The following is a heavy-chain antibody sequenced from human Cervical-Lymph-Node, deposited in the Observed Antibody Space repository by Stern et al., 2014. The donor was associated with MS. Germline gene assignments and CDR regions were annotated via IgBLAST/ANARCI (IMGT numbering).Heavy chain of an antibody. V-gene: IGHV3-11*01. CDR3: ARRKFTESPRVLDS. CDR1: GFTFSDYY. Sequence: QVQLVQSGGGLVKPGGSLRLSCEASGFTFSDYYMSWIRQAPGKGLEWVSYIGPDGGSIYYAESVRGRFPISRDNANNSLYVQMNSLRADDTAVYYCARRKFTESPRVLDSWGQGTLVTVSS. CDR2: IGPDGGSI. J-gene: IGHJ4*02. D-gene: IGHD1-14*01.